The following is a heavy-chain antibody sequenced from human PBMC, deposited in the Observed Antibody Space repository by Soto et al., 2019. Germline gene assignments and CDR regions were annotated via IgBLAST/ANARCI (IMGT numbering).Heavy chain of an antibody. Sequence: QVQLVESGGGVVQPGGSLRLSCAASGFTFSRYALHWVRQAPGKGLEWVAVISYDGRNTYYVDSVKGRFTISRDNSKNTLSLQMNSLRSEDAGVYYWARDAYDFVWGTYRPVDYWGQGTLVTVSS. CDR2: ISYDGRNT. D-gene: IGHD3-16*02. CDR1: GFTFSRYA. V-gene: IGHV3-30*04. CDR3: ARDAYDFVWGTYRPVDY. J-gene: IGHJ4*02.